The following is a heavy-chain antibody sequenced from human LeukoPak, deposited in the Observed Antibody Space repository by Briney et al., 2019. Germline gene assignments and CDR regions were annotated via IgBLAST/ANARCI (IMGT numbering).Heavy chain of an antibody. Sequence: PSETLSLTCTVSGGSISSYYWSCIRQPPGKGLEWIGYIYYSGSTNYNPSLKSRVTISVDTSKNQFSLKLSSVTAADTAVYYCARLVSGYWFDPWGQGTLVTVSS. D-gene: IGHD3-3*01. CDR1: GGSISSYY. V-gene: IGHV4-59*08. CDR3: ARLVSGYWFDP. J-gene: IGHJ5*02. CDR2: IYYSGST.